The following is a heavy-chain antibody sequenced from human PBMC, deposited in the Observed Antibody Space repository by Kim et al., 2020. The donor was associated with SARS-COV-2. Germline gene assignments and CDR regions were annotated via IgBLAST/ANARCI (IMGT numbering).Heavy chain of an antibody. D-gene: IGHD3-10*01. J-gene: IGHJ4*02. CDR3: ARDAVGFGFFDY. Sequence: YYADSVKGRFTISRDNSKNTLYLQMNSLRAEDTAVYYCARDAVGFGFFDYWGQGTLVTVSS. V-gene: IGHV3-33*01.